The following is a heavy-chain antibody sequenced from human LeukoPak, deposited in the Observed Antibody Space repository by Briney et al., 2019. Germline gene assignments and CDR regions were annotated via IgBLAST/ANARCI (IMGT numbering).Heavy chain of an antibody. Sequence: GASVKVSCKASGYTFTTYGISWVRQAPGQVLEWMGWISANNGNTNYARKLQGRVTMTTDTSTSTAYMELRSLRSDDSAVYFCARDEKEYCTSASCYYFDYWGQGTLVTVSS. D-gene: IGHD2-2*01. V-gene: IGHV1-18*01. J-gene: IGHJ4*02. CDR2: ISANNGNT. CDR1: GYTFTTYG. CDR3: ARDEKEYCTSASCYYFDY.